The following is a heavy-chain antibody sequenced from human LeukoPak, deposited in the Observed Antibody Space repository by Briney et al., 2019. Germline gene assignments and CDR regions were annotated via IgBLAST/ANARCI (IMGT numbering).Heavy chain of an antibody. CDR1: GFTFSSYN. CDR2: ISSSGSYI. J-gene: IGHJ4*02. V-gene: IGHV3-21*01. Sequence: PGGSLRLSCAASGFTFSSYNMNWVRQAPGKGREWVSSISSSGSYIYYADSVKGRFTTSRDNAKNSLYLQMNSLRVEDTAVYYCARDPVGATDYWGQGTLVTVSS. D-gene: IGHD1-26*01. CDR3: ARDPVGATDY.